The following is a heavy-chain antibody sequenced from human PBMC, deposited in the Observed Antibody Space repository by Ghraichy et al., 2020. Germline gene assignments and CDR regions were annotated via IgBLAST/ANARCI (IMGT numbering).Heavy chain of an antibody. V-gene: IGHV3-64*02. CDR2: ISSNGGST. CDR3: ARGGRYSNRGLDFDY. J-gene: IGHJ4*02. Sequence: GGSLRLSCAASGFTFSSYAMHWVRQAPGKGLEYVSAISSNGGSTYYADSVKGRFTISRDNSKNTLYLQMGSLRAEDMAVYYCARGGRYSNRGLDFDYWGQGTLVTVSS. D-gene: IGHD4-11*01. CDR1: GFTFSSYA.